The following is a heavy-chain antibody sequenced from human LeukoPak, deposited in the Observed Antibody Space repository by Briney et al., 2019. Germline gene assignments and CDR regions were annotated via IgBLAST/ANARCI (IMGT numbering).Heavy chain of an antibody. V-gene: IGHV3-48*01. Sequence: PGGSLRLSCAASGFIFSDYSMNWVRQAPGKGLEWISYISSSSSTIYYADFAKGRSTISRDNARNSLYLQMNSLRAEDTAVYYCAELGITMIGGVWGKGTTVTISS. J-gene: IGHJ6*04. CDR1: GFIFSDYS. CDR3: AELGITMIGGV. CDR2: ISSSSSTI. D-gene: IGHD3-10*02.